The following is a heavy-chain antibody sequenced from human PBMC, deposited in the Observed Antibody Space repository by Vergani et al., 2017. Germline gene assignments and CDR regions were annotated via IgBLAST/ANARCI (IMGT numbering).Heavy chain of an antibody. D-gene: IGHD4-17*01. CDR2: IYYSGST. Sequence: QVQLQESGPGLVKPSETLSLTCTVSGGSISSYYWSWIRQPPGKGLEWIGYIYYSGSTNYNPSLKSRVTISVDTSKNQFSLKLSSVTAADTAVYYWARGGNGDYHYYYYYYMDVWGKGTTVTVSS. V-gene: IGHV4-59*01. CDR1: GGSISSYY. J-gene: IGHJ6*03. CDR3: ARGGNGDYHYYYYYYMDV.